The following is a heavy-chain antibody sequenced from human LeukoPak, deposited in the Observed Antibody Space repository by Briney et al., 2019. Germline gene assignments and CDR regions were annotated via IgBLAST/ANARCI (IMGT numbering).Heavy chain of an antibody. CDR2: ISAYNGNT. J-gene: IGHJ4*02. CDR3: AITPDDLIPAPLYFDY. V-gene: IGHV1-18*01. Sequence: ASVKVSCKASGYTFTSYGISWVRQAPGQGLEWMGWISAYNGNTNYAQKLQGRVTMTTDTSTSTAYVELRSLRSDDTAVYYCAITPDDLIPAPLYFDYWGQGTLVTVSS. CDR1: GYTFTSYG. D-gene: IGHD1-1*01.